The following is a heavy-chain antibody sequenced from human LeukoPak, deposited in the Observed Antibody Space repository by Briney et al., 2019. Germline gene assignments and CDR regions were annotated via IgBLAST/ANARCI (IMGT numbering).Heavy chain of an antibody. Sequence: ASVSVSCEASGYTFTIYGISWVRQAPGQGGEGMGWISAYNGNTNYAQKLQGRVTMTTDTSTSTAYMELRSLRSDDTAVYYCARATPAGYYYGMDVWGQGTTVTVSS. CDR3: ARATPAGYYYGMDV. CDR1: GYTFTIYG. CDR2: ISAYNGNT. V-gene: IGHV1-18*01. J-gene: IGHJ6*02.